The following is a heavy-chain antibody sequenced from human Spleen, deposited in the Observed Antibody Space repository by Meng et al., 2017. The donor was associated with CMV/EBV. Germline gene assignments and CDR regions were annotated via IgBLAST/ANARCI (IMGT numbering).Heavy chain of an antibody. CDR2: ISTSGSTM. J-gene: IGHJ4*02. Sequence: GESLKISCAASGFTFSNYEMNWVRQAPGQGLEWVSYISTSGSTMYYADSVKGRFTVSRDNAKNSLYLQMNSLRAEDTAVYYCARDSSSIAFDYWGQGTLVTVSS. CDR1: GFTFSNYE. V-gene: IGHV3-48*03. CDR3: ARDSSSIAFDY. D-gene: IGHD6-13*01.